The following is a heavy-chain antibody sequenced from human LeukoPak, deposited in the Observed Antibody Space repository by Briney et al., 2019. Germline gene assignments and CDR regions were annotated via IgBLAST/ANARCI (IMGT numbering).Heavy chain of an antibody. J-gene: IGHJ6*03. D-gene: IGHD3-10*01. V-gene: IGHV3-74*01. CDR3: AREVTGSGNYYTDV. CDR2: IHKHGTTT. CDR1: GFTFSSYW. Sequence: GGSLRLSCAASGFTFSSYWMHWVRQTPGMGLVWVSRIHKHGTTTTYADSVKGRFTISRDNAKNTLYLQMNSLRAEDTAVYYCAREVTGSGNYYTDVWGKGTTVTVSS.